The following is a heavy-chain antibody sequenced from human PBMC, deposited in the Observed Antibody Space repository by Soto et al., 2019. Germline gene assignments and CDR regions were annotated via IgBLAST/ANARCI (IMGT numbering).Heavy chain of an antibody. CDR3: ARVPSKYDFWSGYPRGHYMDV. CDR1: GYTFTSYA. V-gene: IGHV1-3*01. D-gene: IGHD3-3*01. J-gene: IGHJ6*03. CDR2: INAGNGNT. Sequence: ASVKVSCKASGYTFTSYAMHWVRQAPGQRLEWMGWINAGNGNTKYSQKFQGRVTITRDTSASTAYMELSSLRSEDTAVYYCARVPSKYDFWSGYPRGHYMDVWGKGTTVTVSS.